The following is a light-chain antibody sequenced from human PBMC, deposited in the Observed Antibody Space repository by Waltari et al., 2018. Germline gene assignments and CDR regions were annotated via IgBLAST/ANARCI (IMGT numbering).Light chain of an antibody. CDR2: GAS. Sequence: SPGERATLSCRASQSVNSNLAWYQQKPGQAPRLLIYGASTRATGIPARFSGSGSGTEFTLTISSLQSEDFAVYYCQQYNNWPPVTFGQGTKVEIK. V-gene: IGKV3-15*01. J-gene: IGKJ1*01. CDR3: QQYNNWPPVT. CDR1: QSVNSN.